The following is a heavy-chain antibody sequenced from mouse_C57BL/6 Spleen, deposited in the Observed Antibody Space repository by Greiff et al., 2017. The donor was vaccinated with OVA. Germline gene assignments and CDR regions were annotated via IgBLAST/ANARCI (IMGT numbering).Heavy chain of an antibody. Sequence: QVQLQQSGAELVRPGASVTLSCKASGYTFTDYEMHWVKQTPVHGLEWIGAIDPETGGTAYNQKFKGKAILTADKSSSTAYMELRSLTSEDSAVYYCTRSGYYGSRLYAMDYWGQGTSVTVSS. CDR1: GYTFTDYE. J-gene: IGHJ4*01. V-gene: IGHV1-15*01. CDR3: TRSGYYGSRLYAMDY. CDR2: IDPETGGT. D-gene: IGHD1-1*01.